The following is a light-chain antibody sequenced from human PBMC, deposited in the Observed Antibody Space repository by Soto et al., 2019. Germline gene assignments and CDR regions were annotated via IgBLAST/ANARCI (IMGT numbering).Light chain of an antibody. CDR1: SSDVGSYNL. CDR2: EGS. V-gene: IGLV2-23*01. J-gene: IGLJ2*01. Sequence: QSVLTQPASVSGSPGQSITISCTGISSDVGSYNLVSWYQQHPGKAPKLMIYEGSKRPSGVSNRFSGSRPGNTASLTISGLQAEDEAHYYCSSYAGSSTHVVFGGGTKLTVL. CDR3: SSYAGSSTHVV.